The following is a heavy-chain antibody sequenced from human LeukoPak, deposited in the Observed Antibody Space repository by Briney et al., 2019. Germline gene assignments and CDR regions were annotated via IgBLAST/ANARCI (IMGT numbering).Heavy chain of an antibody. J-gene: IGHJ6*02. D-gene: IGHD2-21*01. CDR3: ASIHSRVYGMDV. V-gene: IGHV4-34*01. Sequence: SETLSLTCAVYGGSFSGYSWSWIRQPPGQGLEWIGEINHSGSTKYNPSIKGRVIISVDTSKNQFWLKLSSVTAADTAVYYCASIHSRVYGMDVWGQGTTVTVSS. CDR2: INHSGST. CDR1: GGSFSGYS.